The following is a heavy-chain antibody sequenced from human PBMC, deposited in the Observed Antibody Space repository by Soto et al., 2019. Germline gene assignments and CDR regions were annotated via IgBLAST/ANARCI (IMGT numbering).Heavy chain of an antibody. V-gene: IGHV4-4*07. D-gene: IGHD1-26*01. CDR1: GGSISSFY. CDR2: IYSGGRN. CDR3: ARGATVGTTTGFFDY. J-gene: IGHJ4*02. Sequence: SETLSLTCTVSGGSISSFYWSWIRQPAGKGLEWIGRIYSGGRNNYNPSLKSRVTMSVDTSKNQFSLRLSSVAAADTAMYYCARGATVGTTTGFFDYWGQGTLVTVSS.